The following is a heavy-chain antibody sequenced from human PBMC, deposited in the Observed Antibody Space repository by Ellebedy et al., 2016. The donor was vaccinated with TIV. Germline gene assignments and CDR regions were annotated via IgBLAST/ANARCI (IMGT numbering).Heavy chain of an antibody. D-gene: IGHD1-1*01. CDR3: AKDLHWYGMDV. CDR2: TSLTSPATG. J-gene: IGHJ6*02. V-gene: IGHV3-11*05. Sequence: GESLKISCEASGFTFSVYYMSWIRQAPGKGLEWVSFTSLTSPATGVGYADSVRGRFTVSRDNSKNTLDLQMNSLRVEDTAVYYCAKDLHWYGMDVWGQGATVTVSS. CDR1: GFTFSVYY.